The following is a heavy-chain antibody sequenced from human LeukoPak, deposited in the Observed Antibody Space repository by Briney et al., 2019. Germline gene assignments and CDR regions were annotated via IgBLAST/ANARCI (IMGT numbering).Heavy chain of an antibody. CDR1: GGTFSNYA. CDR3: ARGVGFNYYYYYMDV. CDR2: IIPIFGTA. V-gene: IGHV1-69*05. J-gene: IGHJ6*03. D-gene: IGHD3-16*01. Sequence: SVKVSCKASGGTFSNYAISWVRQAPGQGLEWMGGIIPIFGTANYAQKFQGRVTITTDESTSTAYMELSSLRSEDTAVYYCARGVGFNYYYYYMDVWGKGTTVTVSS.